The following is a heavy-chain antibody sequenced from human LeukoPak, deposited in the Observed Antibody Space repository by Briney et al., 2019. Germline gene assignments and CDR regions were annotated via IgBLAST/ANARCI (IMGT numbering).Heavy chain of an antibody. CDR2: IYHSGTT. D-gene: IGHD6-13*01. V-gene: IGHV4-30-2*01. J-gene: IGHJ5*02. Sequence: PSETLSLTCAVSGGSISSGGYSWNWIRQPPGKGLEWIGYIYHSGTTYYNPSLKSRVTISVDRSKNQFSLKQSSVTAADTAVYYCARDQSSSWYWFDPWGQGTLVTVSS. CDR1: GGSISSGGYS. CDR3: ARDQSSSWYWFDP.